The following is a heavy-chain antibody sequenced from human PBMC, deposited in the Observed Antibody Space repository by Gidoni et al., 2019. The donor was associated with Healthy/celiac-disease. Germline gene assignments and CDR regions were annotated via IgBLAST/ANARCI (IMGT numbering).Heavy chain of an antibody. J-gene: IGHJ6*03. V-gene: IGHV3-74*01. CDR2: INSDGSST. CDR3: ARDHYYYMDV. Sequence: LVWVSRINSDGSSTSYADSVKGRFTISRDNAKNTLYLQMNSLRAEDTAVYYCARDHYYYMDVWGKGTTVTVSS.